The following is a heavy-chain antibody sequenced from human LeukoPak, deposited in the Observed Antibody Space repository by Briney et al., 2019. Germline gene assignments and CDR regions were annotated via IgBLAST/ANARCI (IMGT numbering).Heavy chain of an antibody. D-gene: IGHD3-10*01. CDR1: GFTFSSYA. Sequence: GGSLRLSCAASGFTFSSYAMSWVRQAPGKGLEWVSALSGSGGSTYYADSVKGRFTISRDNSKNTLYLQMNSLRAEDTAVYYCAKAYMVRGVRGDYFDYWGQGTLVTVSS. V-gene: IGHV3-23*01. CDR2: LSGSGGST. J-gene: IGHJ4*02. CDR3: AKAYMVRGVRGDYFDY.